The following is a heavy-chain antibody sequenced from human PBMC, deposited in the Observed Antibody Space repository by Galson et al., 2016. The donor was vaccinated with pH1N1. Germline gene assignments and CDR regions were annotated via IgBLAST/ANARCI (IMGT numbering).Heavy chain of an antibody. J-gene: IGHJ3*02. CDR1: GYSFTSYW. V-gene: IGHV5-51*03. CDR3: ASGGYCSGGSCYSSAFDI. CDR2: IYPGDSDT. Sequence: QSGAEVKKPGESLKISCKGCGYSFTSYWIGWVRQMPGKGLEWMGIIYPGDSDTRYSPSFQGQVTISADKSISTAYLQWSSLMASDTAMYYCASGGYCSGGSCYSSAFDIWGQGTMVTVSS. D-gene: IGHD2-15*01.